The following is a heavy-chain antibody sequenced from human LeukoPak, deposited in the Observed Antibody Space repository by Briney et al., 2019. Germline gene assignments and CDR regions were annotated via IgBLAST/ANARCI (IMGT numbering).Heavy chain of an antibody. CDR2: IYPRDSDT. V-gene: IGHV5-51*01. CDR1: GYRFTNHW. Sequence: GESLKISCKGSGYRFTNHWIAWMRQMPGKGLEWMGIIYPRDSDTTYSPSFQGQVTISADKSISTAYLQWSSLKASDTAMYYCARRAGLYSGYDIDYWGQGTLVTVSS. D-gene: IGHD5-12*01. CDR3: ARRAGLYSGYDIDY. J-gene: IGHJ4*02.